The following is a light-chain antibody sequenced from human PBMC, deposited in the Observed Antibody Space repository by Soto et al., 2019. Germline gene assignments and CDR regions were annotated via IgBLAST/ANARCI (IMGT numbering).Light chain of an antibody. J-gene: IGLJ1*01. V-gene: IGLV2-14*01. CDR1: SSDVGGYNY. CDR3: SSYTSSSTLEGV. Sequence: QSALTQPASVSGSPGQSITISCTGTSSDVGGYNYVSWYKQHPGKAPKLMIYEVSNRPSGVSNRFSGSKSGNTASLTISGLQAEDEADYYCSSYTSSSTLEGVFGTGTKVTVL. CDR2: EVS.